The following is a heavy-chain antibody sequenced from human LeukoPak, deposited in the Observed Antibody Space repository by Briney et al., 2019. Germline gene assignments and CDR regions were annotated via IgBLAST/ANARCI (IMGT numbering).Heavy chain of an antibody. J-gene: IGHJ1*01. CDR2: IYYSGST. D-gene: IGHD6-19*01. V-gene: IGHV4-59*01. Sequence: SETLSLTCTVSGGSISSYYWSWIRQPPGKGLEWIGYIYYSGSTNYNPSLKSRVTISVDTSKNQFSLKLSPVTAADTAVYYCARGIAVDWEYFQHWGQGTLVTVSS. CDR3: ARGIAVDWEYFQH. CDR1: GGSISSYY.